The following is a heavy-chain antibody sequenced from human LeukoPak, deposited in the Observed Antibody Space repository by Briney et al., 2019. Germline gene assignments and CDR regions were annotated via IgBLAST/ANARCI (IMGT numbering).Heavy chain of an antibody. CDR3: AELGITMIGGV. D-gene: IGHD3-10*02. V-gene: IGHV3-48*04. J-gene: IGHJ6*04. CDR1: GFTFSSYS. Sequence: GGSLRLSCAAAGFTFSSYSMNWVRQAPGKGLEWVSYISSSSSTIYYADSVKGRFTISRDNAKNPLYLQMNSQRAEDTAVYYCAELGITMIGGVWGKGTTVTISS. CDR2: ISSSSSTI.